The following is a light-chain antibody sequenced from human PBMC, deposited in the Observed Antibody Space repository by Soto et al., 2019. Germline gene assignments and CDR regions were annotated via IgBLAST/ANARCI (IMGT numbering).Light chain of an antibody. J-gene: IGLJ3*02. Sequence: QTVVTQEPSVSVAPGGTVTLTCGLSSGSVSTNYYPSWYQQTPGQAPRTLIYSTNTRSSGVPDRFSGSILGNKAALTITGAQADDESDYYCVLYMGRGIWVFGGGTKLTVL. V-gene: IGLV8-61*01. CDR2: STN. CDR1: SGSVSTNYY. CDR3: VLYMGRGIWV.